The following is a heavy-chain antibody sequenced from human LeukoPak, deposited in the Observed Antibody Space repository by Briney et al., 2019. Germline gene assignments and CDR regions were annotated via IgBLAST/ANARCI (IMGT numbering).Heavy chain of an antibody. D-gene: IGHD3-22*01. Sequence: PSQTLSLTCTVSGGSISSGGYYWSWIRQHPGKGLEWIGYIYYSGSTYYNPSLKSRVTISVDTSKNQFSLKLSSVTAADTAVYYCARDRDSSGYFFDYWGQGTLVTGSS. J-gene: IGHJ4*02. CDR2: IYYSGST. CDR3: ARDRDSSGYFFDY. CDR1: GGSISSGGYY. V-gene: IGHV4-31*03.